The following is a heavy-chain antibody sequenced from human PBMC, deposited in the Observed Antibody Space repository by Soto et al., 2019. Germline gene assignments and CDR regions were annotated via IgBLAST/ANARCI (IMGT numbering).Heavy chain of an antibody. CDR1: GGSISSGGYY. J-gene: IGHJ6*02. V-gene: IGHV4-39*01. D-gene: IGHD3-10*01. CDR2: IYYSGST. CDR3: ARVSLLWFGEKNYYYYGMDV. Sequence: PSETLSLTCTVSGGSISSGGYYWGWIRQPPGKGLEWIGSIYYSGSTYYNPSLKSRVTISVDTSKNQFSLKLSSVTAADPAVYYCARVSLLWFGEKNYYYYGMDVWGQGTTVTVSS.